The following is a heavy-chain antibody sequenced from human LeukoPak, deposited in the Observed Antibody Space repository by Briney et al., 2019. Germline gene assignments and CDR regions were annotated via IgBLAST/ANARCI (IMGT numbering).Heavy chain of an antibody. CDR1: GFTFDGYA. CDR2: ISGDGGST. D-gene: IGHD3-9*01. J-gene: IGHJ6*02. V-gene: IGHV3-43*02. CDR3: AKSQNNFDWLSHNYYGMDV. Sequence: GGSLRLSCAASGFTFDGYAMRWVRQAPGKGLEWVSLISGDGGSTYYADSVKGRFTISRDNSKNSLYLQMNSLRTEDTALYYCAKSQNNFDWLSHNYYGMDVWGQGTTVTVSS.